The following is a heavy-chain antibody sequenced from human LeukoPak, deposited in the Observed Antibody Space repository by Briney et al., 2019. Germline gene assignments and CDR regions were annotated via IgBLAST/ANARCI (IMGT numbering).Heavy chain of an antibody. D-gene: IGHD5-18*01. CDR2: ISGSGGST. V-gene: IGHV3-23*01. CDR3: ATDQMYRVQLWRHLDY. J-gene: IGHJ4*02. CDR1: GFTFSSYA. Sequence: GGSLRLSCAASGFTFSSYAMSWVRQAPGKGLEWVSAISGSGGSTYYADSVKGRFTISRDNSKNTLYLQMNSLRAEDTAVYYCATDQMYRVQLWRHLDYWGQGTLVTVSS.